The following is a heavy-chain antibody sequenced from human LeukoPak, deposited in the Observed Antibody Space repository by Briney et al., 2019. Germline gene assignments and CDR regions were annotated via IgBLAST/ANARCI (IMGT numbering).Heavy chain of an antibody. D-gene: IGHD6-13*01. CDR2: IYSGGST. J-gene: IGHJ4*02. CDR3: AREQLVPHFDY. V-gene: IGHV3-53*01. CDR1: GFTVSSNY. Sequence: GGSLRLSCAASGFTVSSNYMSWVRQAPGKGLEWVSVIYSGGSTYYADSVQGRFTISRDNSKNTLYLQMNSLRAEDTAVYYCAREQLVPHFDYWGQGTLVTVSS.